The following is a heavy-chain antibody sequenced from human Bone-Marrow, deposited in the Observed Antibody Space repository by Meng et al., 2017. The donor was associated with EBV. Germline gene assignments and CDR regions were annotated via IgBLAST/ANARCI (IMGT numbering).Heavy chain of an antibody. D-gene: IGHD3-22*01. CDR3: ARQTVPYDSSGYFDY. CDR2: IIPIFGTA. V-gene: IGHV1-69*01. Sequence: LGRSWAGVKKPGSVVKVSCKASGGNLSRYANSWVRQAPGQGLEWMGGIIPIFGTANYAQKFQGRVTITADESTSTAYMELSSLRSEDTAVYYCARQTVPYDSSGYFDYWGQGTLVTVSS. CDR1: GGNLSRYA. J-gene: IGHJ4*02.